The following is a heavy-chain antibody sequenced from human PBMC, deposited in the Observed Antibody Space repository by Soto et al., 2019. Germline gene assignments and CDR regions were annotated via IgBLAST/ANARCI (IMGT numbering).Heavy chain of an antibody. CDR2: ISSSGTTI. CDR1: GFIFSNYE. D-gene: IGHD5-12*01. Sequence: EVQLVESGGGLVQPGGSLRLSCAASGFIFSNYEMNWVRQAPGKGLEWLSSISSSGTTIYYADSVKGRFSISRDNAKDSLYLQMNRLRAEDTAVYYCARGRGLFADYWGQGTLVTVSS. CDR3: ARGRGLFADY. J-gene: IGHJ4*02. V-gene: IGHV3-48*03.